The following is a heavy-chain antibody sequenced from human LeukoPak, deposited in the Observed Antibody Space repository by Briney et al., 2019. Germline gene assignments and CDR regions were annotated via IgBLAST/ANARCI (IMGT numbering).Heavy chain of an antibody. D-gene: IGHD3-22*01. CDR1: GGTFSSYA. CDR3: ARDRASLIGPNYFDS. V-gene: IGHV1-2*02. Sequence: ASVKVSCKASGGTFSSYAISWVRQAPAEGLEWMGGINPNNGGTSYPQKFQGRVTMTRDTSITTAYMELSSLTSDDTAVYHCARDRASLIGPNYFDSWGEGTLVTVSS. J-gene: IGHJ4*02. CDR2: INPNNGGT.